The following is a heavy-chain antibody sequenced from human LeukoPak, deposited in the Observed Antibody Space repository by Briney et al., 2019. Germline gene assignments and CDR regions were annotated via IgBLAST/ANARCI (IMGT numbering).Heavy chain of an antibody. CDR2: ISSSSSYI. CDR1: GSTFSRYS. V-gene: IGHV3-21*01. J-gene: IGHJ3*02. CDR3: AKDLLPVHAFDI. Sequence: PGGSLRLSCAASGSTFSRYSMNWVRQAPGKGLEWVSCISSSSSYIYYANSVKGRFTISRDNSKNTLYLQMNSLRAEDTAVYYCAKDLLPVHAFDIWGQGTMVTVSS.